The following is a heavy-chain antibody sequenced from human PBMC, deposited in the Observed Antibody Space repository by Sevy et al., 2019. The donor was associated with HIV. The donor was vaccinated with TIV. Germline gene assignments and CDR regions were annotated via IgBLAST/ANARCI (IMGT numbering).Heavy chain of an antibody. CDR2: ITGSGGST. J-gene: IGHJ4*01. D-gene: IGHD3-16*02. CDR1: GFTFSSYA. V-gene: IGHV3-23*01. CDR3: AKEGYYDYVWGSYRHYYFDY. Sequence: GGSLRLSCAASGFTFSSYAMSWVRQAPGKGLEWVSAITGSGGSTYYADSVKGRFTISRDNSKNTLYLQMNSLRAEDTAVYYCAKEGYYDYVWGSYRHYYFDYWGHGTLVTVSS.